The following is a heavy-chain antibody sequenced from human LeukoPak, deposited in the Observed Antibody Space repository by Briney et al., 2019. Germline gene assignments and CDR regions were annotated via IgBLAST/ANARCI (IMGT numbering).Heavy chain of an antibody. CDR2: IYYSGST. D-gene: IGHD3-22*01. J-gene: IGHJ4*02. CDR1: GGSISSGGYY. CDR3: ARGGYYYDSSGYYPLKEFDY. V-gene: IGHV4-31*03. Sequence: SQTLSLTCTVSGGSISSGGYYWSWIRQHPGKGLEWIGYIYYSGSTYYNPSLKSRVTISVDTSKNQFSLKLSSVTAADTAVYYCARGGYYYDSSGYYPLKEFDYWGQGTLVTVSS.